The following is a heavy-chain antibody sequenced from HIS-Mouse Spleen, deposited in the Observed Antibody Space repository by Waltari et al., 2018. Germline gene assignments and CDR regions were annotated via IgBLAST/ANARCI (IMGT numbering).Heavy chain of an antibody. J-gene: IGHJ5*02. CDR2: IYYSGST. V-gene: IGHV4-39*07. CDR3: ARDYGDNWFDP. Sequence: QLQLQESGPGLVKPSETLSLTCTVPGGPISSSSYYWGLIRQPPGKGLEWIGSIYYSGSTYYNPSLKSRVTISVDTSKNQFSLKLSSVTAADTAVYYCARDYGDNWFDPWGQGTLVTVSS. D-gene: IGHD4-17*01. CDR1: GGPISSSSYY.